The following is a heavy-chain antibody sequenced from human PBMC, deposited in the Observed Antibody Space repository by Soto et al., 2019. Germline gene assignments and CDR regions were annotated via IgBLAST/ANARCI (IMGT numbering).Heavy chain of an antibody. Sequence: QVQLVQSGAEVKKPGASVKVSCKASGYTFTTYAVHWVRQAPGQSLEWMGWINAGNGHTKYSQRFQGRVTITRDTSATTAYMELSSLTFEDTAVYYCAMVRGDLWGQGTLVTVSS. V-gene: IGHV1-3*01. D-gene: IGHD3-10*01. CDR3: AMVRGDL. J-gene: IGHJ4*02. CDR2: INAGNGHT. CDR1: GYTFTTYA.